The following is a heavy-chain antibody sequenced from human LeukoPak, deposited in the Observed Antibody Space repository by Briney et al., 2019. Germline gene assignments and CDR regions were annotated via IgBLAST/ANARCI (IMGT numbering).Heavy chain of an antibody. Sequence: SETLSLTCTVSGGSISSGSYYWSWIRQPAGKGLEWIGRIYTSGSTNYNPSLKSRVTISEDTSKNQFSLKLSSVTAADTAVYYCARAWYNWNDGLFDIWGQGTMVTVSS. J-gene: IGHJ3*02. CDR3: ARAWYNWNDGLFDI. V-gene: IGHV4-61*02. D-gene: IGHD1-20*01. CDR1: GGSISSGSYY. CDR2: IYTSGST.